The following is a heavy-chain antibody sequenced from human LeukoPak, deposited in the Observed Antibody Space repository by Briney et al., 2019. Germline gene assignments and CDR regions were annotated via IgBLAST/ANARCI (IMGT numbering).Heavy chain of an antibody. CDR1: GYSISSGYY. CDR2: IYHSGST. D-gene: IGHD6-19*01. V-gene: IGHV4-38-2*01. J-gene: IGHJ4*02. CDR3: ARGWVAVAGTGFDY. Sequence: SETLSLTCAVSGYSISSGYYWGWIRQPPGKGLEWIGSIYHSGSTYYNPSLKSRVTISVDTSKNQFSLKLSSVTAADTAAYYCARGWVAVAGTGFDYWGQGTLVTVSS.